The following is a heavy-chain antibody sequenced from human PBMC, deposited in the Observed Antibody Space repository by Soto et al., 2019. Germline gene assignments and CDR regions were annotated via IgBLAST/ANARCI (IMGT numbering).Heavy chain of an antibody. D-gene: IGHD1-26*01. Sequence: QVQLVESGGGVVQPGRSLRLSCAASGFTFNIYGMHWVRQAPGKGLEWVGVISYDGSNTYYADSVKGRVNIARDNSRNTLYLQMNSLRPDDTAVYYCAKDRSRRRWVGATDIDDWGQGTRVTVSS. CDR3: AKDRSRRRWVGATDIDD. J-gene: IGHJ4*02. V-gene: IGHV3-30*18. CDR1: GFTFNIYG. CDR2: ISYDGSNT.